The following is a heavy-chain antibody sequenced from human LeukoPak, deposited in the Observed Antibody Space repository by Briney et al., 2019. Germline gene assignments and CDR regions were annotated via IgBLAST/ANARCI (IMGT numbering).Heavy chain of an antibody. V-gene: IGHV3-48*03. D-gene: IGHD3-3*01. J-gene: IGHJ4*02. Sequence: TGGSLRLSCAASGFTFSSYEMNWVRQASGKGLEWVSYISSSDSTIYYADSVKGRFTISRDNAKNSLYLQMNRLRAEDTAVYYCARDYDFWSGFPPLFDYWGQGTLVTVSS. CDR1: GFTFSSYE. CDR2: ISSSDSTI. CDR3: ARDYDFWSGFPPLFDY.